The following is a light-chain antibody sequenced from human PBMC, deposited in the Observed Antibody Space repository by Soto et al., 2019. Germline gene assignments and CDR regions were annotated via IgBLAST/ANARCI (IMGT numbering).Light chain of an antibody. CDR1: QSLLHSNGYNY. J-gene: IGKJ1*01. CDR2: LGS. CDR3: QQYNNWPPWT. Sequence: DIVMTQSPLSLPVTPGEPASISCRSSQSLLHSNGYNYLDWYLQKPGQSPQLLIYLGSNRASGVPDRFSGSGSGTDFTLTISSLQSEDFAVYYCQQYNNWPPWTFGQGTKVDIK. V-gene: IGKV2-28*01.